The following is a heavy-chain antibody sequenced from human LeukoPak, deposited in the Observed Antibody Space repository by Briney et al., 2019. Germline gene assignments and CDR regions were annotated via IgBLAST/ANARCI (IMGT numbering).Heavy chain of an antibody. D-gene: IGHD3-22*01. CDR3: ARGPYYYDSSGYFDY. CDR1: GGSFSGYY. CDR2: INHSGST. Sequence: SETLSLTCAVYGGSFSGYYWSWIRQPPGKGLEWIGEINHSGSTNYNPSLKSRVTISVDTSKNQFSLKLSSVTAAGTAVYYCARGPYYYDSSGYFDYWGQGTLVTVSS. J-gene: IGHJ4*02. V-gene: IGHV4-34*01.